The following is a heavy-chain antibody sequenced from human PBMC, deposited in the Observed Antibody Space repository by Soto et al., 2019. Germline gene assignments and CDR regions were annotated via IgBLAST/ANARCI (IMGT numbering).Heavy chain of an antibody. J-gene: IGHJ4*02. CDR2: ISYDGSNK. V-gene: IGHV3-30-3*01. Sequence: GGSLRLSCAASGFTFSSYAMHWVRQAPGKGLEWVAVISYDGSNKYYADSVKGRFTISRDNSKNTLYLQMNSLRAEDTAVYYCARDPIVGATRYYFDYWGQGTLVTVSS. CDR3: ARDPIVGATRYYFDY. D-gene: IGHD1-26*01. CDR1: GFTFSSYA.